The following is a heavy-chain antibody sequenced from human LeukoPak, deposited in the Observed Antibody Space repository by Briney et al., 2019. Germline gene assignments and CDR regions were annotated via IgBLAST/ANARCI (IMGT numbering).Heavy chain of an antibody. Sequence: GGSLRLSCAASGFTFSSYAMNWVRQAPGKGLEWVSAISGSGGSTYYADSVKGRFTISRDNSKNTLYLQMNSLRAEDTAVYYCAKGVTMVRGVIIRLYYFDYWGQGTLVTVSS. D-gene: IGHD3-10*01. CDR3: AKGVTMVRGVIIRLYYFDY. CDR1: GFTFSSYA. J-gene: IGHJ4*02. V-gene: IGHV3-23*01. CDR2: ISGSGGST.